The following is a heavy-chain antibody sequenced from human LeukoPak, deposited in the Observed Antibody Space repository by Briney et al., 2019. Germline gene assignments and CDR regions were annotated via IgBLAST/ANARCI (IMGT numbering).Heavy chain of an antibody. Sequence: GASVKASCKASGYSFTSYGISWVRQAPGQGLEWMGWISAYNGNTNYTQKLQGRVTMTTDTSTSTAYMELRSLRSDDTAVYYCARTDIVVVVASTPGIFHYWGQGTLVTVSS. CDR1: GYSFTSYG. D-gene: IGHD2-15*01. V-gene: IGHV1-18*01. J-gene: IGHJ4*02. CDR3: ARTDIVVVVASTPGIFHY. CDR2: ISAYNGNT.